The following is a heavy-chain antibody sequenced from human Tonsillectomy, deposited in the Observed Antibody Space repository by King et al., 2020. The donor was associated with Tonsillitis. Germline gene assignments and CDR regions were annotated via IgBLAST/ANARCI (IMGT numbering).Heavy chain of an antibody. CDR3: AGDPAGRDIAMVVGYFDC. Sequence: QVQLVESGGGLVKPGGSLRLSCAASGFTFSDYYMNWIRQAPGKGLEWISYISTSGGSIYYADSVKGRFTISRDNAKNSLYLQMNSLRAEDTAMYYCAGDPAGRDIAMVVGYFDCWGQGTLVTVSS. D-gene: IGHD5-18*01. CDR2: ISTSGGSI. J-gene: IGHJ4*02. V-gene: IGHV3-11*01. CDR1: GFTFSDYY.